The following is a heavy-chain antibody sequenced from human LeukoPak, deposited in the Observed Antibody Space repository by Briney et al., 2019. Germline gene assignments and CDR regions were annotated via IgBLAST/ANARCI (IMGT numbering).Heavy chain of an antibody. D-gene: IGHD6-13*01. CDR1: GYTFTGYY. Sequence: ASVKVSCKASGYTFTGYYMHWVRQAPGQGLEWMGWINPNKIGTNYAQKFQGRVTMTGDTSISTAYMELSRLTSDDTAVYYCARGPIAVVGTGRFDPWGQGTLVTVSS. CDR3: ARGPIAVVGTGRFDP. J-gene: IGHJ5*02. V-gene: IGHV1-2*02. CDR2: INPNKIGT.